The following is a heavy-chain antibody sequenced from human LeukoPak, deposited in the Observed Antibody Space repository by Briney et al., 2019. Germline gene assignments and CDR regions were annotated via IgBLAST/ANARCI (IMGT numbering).Heavy chain of an antibody. CDR1: GFTFDDYG. J-gene: IGHJ6*03. CDR3: ARDNTYGSGSYYYYYYYMDV. Sequence: PGGSLRLSCAASGFTFDDYGMSWVRQAPGKGLEWVSGINWNGGSTGYADSVKGRFTISRDNAKNSLYLQMNSLRAEDTALYYCARDNTYGSGSYYYYYYYMDVWGKGTTVTVSS. V-gene: IGHV3-20*04. D-gene: IGHD3-10*01. CDR2: INWNGGST.